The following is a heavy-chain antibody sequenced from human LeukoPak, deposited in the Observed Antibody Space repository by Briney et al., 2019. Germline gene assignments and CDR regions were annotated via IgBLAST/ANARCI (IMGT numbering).Heavy chain of an antibody. CDR1: ESTFSDYA. CDR3: ASVAGTHHYYHMDV. CDR2: IWHDGGKG. Sequence: GRTLSLSCTASESTFSDYAMQWVRQAPGKGLEWVAVIWHDGGKGFYADSVKGRFTISRDNSQNILYLQMNSLRAEDSAVYYCASVAGTHHYYHMDVWGTGTTVIVSS. D-gene: IGHD6-19*01. J-gene: IGHJ6*03. V-gene: IGHV3-33*01.